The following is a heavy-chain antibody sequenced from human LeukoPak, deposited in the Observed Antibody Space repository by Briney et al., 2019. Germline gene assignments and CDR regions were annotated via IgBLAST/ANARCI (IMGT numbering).Heavy chain of an antibody. J-gene: IGHJ3*02. CDR2: IYTSGST. V-gene: IGHV4-4*07. CDR3: ARVVTPLYADAFDI. D-gene: IGHD5/OR15-5a*01. Sequence: SETLSLTCTVSGGSISSYYWSWIRQPAGKGLEWIGCIYTSGSTNYNPSLKSRVTMSVDTSKNQFSLKLSSVTAADTAVYYCARVVTPLYADAFDIWGQGTMVTVSS. CDR1: GGSISSYY.